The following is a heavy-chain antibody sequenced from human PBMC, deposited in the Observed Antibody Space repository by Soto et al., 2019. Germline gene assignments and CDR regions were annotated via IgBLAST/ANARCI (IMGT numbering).Heavy chain of an antibody. V-gene: IGHV3-23*01. CDR2: ISGSGGST. CDR1: GFTFSSYA. CDR3: AKAGKWVLQQDYDYGMDV. Sequence: EVQLLESGGGLVQPGGSLRLSCAASGFTFSSYAMSWVRQAPGKGLEWVSAISGSGGSTYYADSVKGRFTISRDNSKNTLYLQMNSLRAEDTAVYYCAKAGKWVLQQDYDYGMDVWGQGTTVTVSS. D-gene: IGHD3-22*01. J-gene: IGHJ6*02.